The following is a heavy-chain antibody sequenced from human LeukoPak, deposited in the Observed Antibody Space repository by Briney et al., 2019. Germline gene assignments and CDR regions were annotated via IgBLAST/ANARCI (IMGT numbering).Heavy chain of an antibody. CDR2: IYYSGST. V-gene: IGHV4-30-4*07. CDR1: GGSISSGGYS. CDR3: ARLGSGAGRWDFDY. D-gene: IGHD4-23*01. J-gene: IGHJ4*02. Sequence: SETLSLTCAVSGGSISSGGYSWSWIRQPPGKGLEWIGYIYYSGSTYYNPSLKSRVTISVDTSKNQFSLKLSSVTAADTAVYYCARLGSGAGRWDFDYWGQGTLVTVSS.